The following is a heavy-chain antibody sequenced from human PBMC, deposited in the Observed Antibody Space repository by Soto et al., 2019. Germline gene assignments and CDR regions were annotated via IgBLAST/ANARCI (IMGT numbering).Heavy chain of an antibody. CDR2: IYPSGMP. CDR3: ARERGGYGLFDS. Sequence: SETLSLTCTVSGGSISSGGYYWSWIRQHPGKGLEWIGYIYPSGMPFYNPSLMSRFTISIDRSNDQFSLNLKSVTAADTAVYYCARERGGYGLFDSWGQGTLVTVSS. D-gene: IGHD5-18*01. CDR1: GGSISSGGYY. V-gene: IGHV4-30-2*01. J-gene: IGHJ4*02.